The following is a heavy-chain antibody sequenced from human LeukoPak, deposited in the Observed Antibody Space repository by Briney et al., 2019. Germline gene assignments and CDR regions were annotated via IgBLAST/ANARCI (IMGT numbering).Heavy chain of an antibody. CDR1: GFTFDDYA. CDR3: ARLHYDFWSGYYYSGYYFDY. V-gene: IGHV3-9*01. J-gene: IGHJ4*02. D-gene: IGHD3-3*01. CDR2: ISWNSGSI. Sequence: GGSLRLSCAASGFTFDDYAMHWVRQAPGKGLEWVSGISWNSGSIGYADSVKGRFTISRDNAKNSLYLQINSLRAEDTALYYCARLHYDFWSGYYYSGYYFDYWGQGTLVTVSS.